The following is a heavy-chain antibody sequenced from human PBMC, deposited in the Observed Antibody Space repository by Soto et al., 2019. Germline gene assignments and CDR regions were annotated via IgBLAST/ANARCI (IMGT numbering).Heavy chain of an antibody. D-gene: IGHD4-4*01. J-gene: IGHJ4*02. CDR3: AKERQYPRYDFHY. CDR2: ISPNGQGI. Sequence: EVKLLESGGGLVQPGGSLRLSCGVSGFTVTSNGVRWVRQAPGKGLEWVSAISPNGQGIWYADSVKGRFTISRDISRNTVFLQMDSLRAEDTDVYYCAKERQYPRYDFHYWGQGTLVTVSS. CDR1: GFTVTSNG. V-gene: IGHV3-23*01.